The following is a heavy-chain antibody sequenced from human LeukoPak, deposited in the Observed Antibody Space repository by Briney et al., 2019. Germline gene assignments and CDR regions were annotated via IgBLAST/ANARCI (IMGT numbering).Heavy chain of an antibody. CDR1: GYTFTSSG. D-gene: IGHD4-17*01. J-gene: IGHJ4*02. V-gene: IGHV1-18*01. CDR2: TVADNGDT. CDR3: GRGSYGDPLFDY. Sequence: ASGKVSCKASGYTFTSSGISWLRQAHGQVLDWMRWTVADNGDTNYAQKLQGRVTMPTDASTSTAYMELKLTRRDDTAVYYCGRGSYGDPLFDYWGQGTLVTVSS.